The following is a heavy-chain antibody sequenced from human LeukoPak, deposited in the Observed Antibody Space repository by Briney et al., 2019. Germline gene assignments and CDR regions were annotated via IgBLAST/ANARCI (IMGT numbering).Heavy chain of an antibody. CDR1: GFTFDDYA. D-gene: IGHD1-26*01. V-gene: IGHV3-23*01. CDR3: AKDPPSVGATIYVDY. J-gene: IGHJ4*02. Sequence: PGRSLRLSCAASGFTFDDYAMHWVRQAPGKGLEWVSAISGSGGSTYYADSVKGRFTISRDNSKNTLYLQMNSLRAEDTAVYYCAKDPPSVGATIYVDYWGQGTLVTVSS. CDR2: ISGSGGST.